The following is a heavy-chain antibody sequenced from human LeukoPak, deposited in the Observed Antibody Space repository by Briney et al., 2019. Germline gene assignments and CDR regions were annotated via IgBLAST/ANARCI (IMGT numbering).Heavy chain of an antibody. V-gene: IGHV3-21*01. CDR3: AREGVLLWFGEYFDY. D-gene: IGHD3-10*01. CDR2: ISSSSSYI. J-gene: IGHJ4*02. Sequence: GGSLRRSCAASGFTFSSYSMNWVRQAPGKGLEWVSSISSSSSYIYYADSVKGRFTISRDNAKNSLYLQMNSLRAEDTAVYYCAREGVLLWFGEYFDYWGQGTLVTVSS. CDR1: GFTFSSYS.